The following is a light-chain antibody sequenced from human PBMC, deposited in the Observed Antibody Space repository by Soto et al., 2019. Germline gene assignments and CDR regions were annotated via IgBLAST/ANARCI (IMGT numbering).Light chain of an antibody. CDR3: CSYAGSNNLV. CDR1: SSDVGAYNY. V-gene: IGLV2-8*01. J-gene: IGLJ1*01. CDR2: DVS. Sequence: QSALTQPPSASGSPGQSVTISCTGTSSDVGAYNYVSWYQQHPGKAPKLMIYDVSKRPSGVPDRFSGSKSGNTASLTVSGLQAEDEADYFCCSYAGSNNLVFGTGTKVTVL.